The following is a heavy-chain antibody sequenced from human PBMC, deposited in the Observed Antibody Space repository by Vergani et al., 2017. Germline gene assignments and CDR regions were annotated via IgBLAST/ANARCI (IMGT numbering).Heavy chain of an antibody. CDR2: ISWDGSST. Sequence: ELQLVESGGTVVKPGGSLGLSCVASGFIFDNYAMHWVRQVPGKGLAGVSLISWDGSSTFYADSVKGRFTISRDNDKDSLHHQMNGLKPVDTALYFCAKANGRGVPHAFFYYGMDLWGQGTTVTVSS. CDR1: GFIFDNYA. CDR3: AKANGRGVPHAFFYYGMDL. V-gene: IGHV3-43D*04. D-gene: IGHD3-10*02. J-gene: IGHJ6*02.